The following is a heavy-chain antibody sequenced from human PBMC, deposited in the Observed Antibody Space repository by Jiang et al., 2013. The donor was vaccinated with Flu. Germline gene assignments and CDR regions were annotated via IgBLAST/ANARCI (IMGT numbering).Heavy chain of an antibody. D-gene: IGHD2-21*02. V-gene: IGHV1-46*01. Sequence: GAEVKKPGASVKVSCKASGYTFTRYYVNWVRQAPGQGLEWMGIINPSGGGTNYAQKFQGRVTMTRDTSTNTVYMELSSLTSEDTAFYYCARSDSCGGDCYFLDYWGQG. CDR1: GYTFTRYY. CDR3: ARSDSCGGDCYFLDY. CDR2: INPSGGGT. J-gene: IGHJ4*02.